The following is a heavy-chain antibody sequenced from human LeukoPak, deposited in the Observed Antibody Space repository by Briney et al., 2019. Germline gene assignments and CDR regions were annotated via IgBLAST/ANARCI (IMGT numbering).Heavy chain of an antibody. Sequence: RPSETLSLTCTVSGDSIRGNYWSWVRHPPATGLEWIAYVYYSGSHNYNPSLKSRVTISLDTSKNQFSLKRSAVTAADTAVYYCAVGATHYYVGVWGKGTTVTVSS. CDR1: GDSIRGNY. D-gene: IGHD3-16*01. CDR3: AVGATHYYVGV. V-gene: IGHV4-59*08. J-gene: IGHJ6*03. CDR2: VYYSGSH.